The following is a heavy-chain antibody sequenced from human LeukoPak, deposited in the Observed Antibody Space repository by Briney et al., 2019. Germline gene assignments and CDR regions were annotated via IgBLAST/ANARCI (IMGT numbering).Heavy chain of an antibody. CDR2: ISAHNGNT. CDR1: GYAFTSYG. CDR3: ARDLAWGYVEQRLGWLDP. Sequence: ASVKVSCKASGYAFTSYGISWVRQAPGQGLEWMGWISAHNGNTNYAEKFQGRFTMTTDTSTTTAYMELRSLRFDDTAVYYCARDLAWGYVEQRLGWLDPWGQGALVTVSS. V-gene: IGHV1-18*01. D-gene: IGHD1/OR15-1a*01. J-gene: IGHJ5*02.